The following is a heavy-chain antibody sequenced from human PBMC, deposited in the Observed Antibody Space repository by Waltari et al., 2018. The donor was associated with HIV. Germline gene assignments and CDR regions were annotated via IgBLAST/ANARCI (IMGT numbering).Heavy chain of an antibody. CDR1: GFTFSDNG. CDR2: ISYDGSQK. D-gene: IGHD1-26*01. V-gene: IGHV3-30*03. J-gene: IGHJ3*01. CDR3: ARDHVGGSTSLFAFDL. Sequence: QVQLVESGGGVVQPGRSLRLSCEASGFTFSDNGLHWGRQAPDKGLGWVAVISYDGSQKYYAASVRGRFTVSRDNSKNTLYVLMNSLRPEDTAVYYCARDHVGGSTSLFAFDLWGQGTKVTVSS.